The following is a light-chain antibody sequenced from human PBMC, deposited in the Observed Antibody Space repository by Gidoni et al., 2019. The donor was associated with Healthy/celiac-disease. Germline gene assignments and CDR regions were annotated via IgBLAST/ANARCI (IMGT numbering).Light chain of an antibody. V-gene: IGLV3-1*01. CDR3: QAWDSSSVV. Sequence: SYELTQPPSVSVPPGQTASIPCSGDKLGDKYACWYQQKPGQSPVLVIYPDSKRPSGIPERFSGSNSGNTATLTISGTQAMDEADYYCQAWDSSSVVFGGGTKLTVL. J-gene: IGLJ2*01. CDR1: KLGDKY. CDR2: PDS.